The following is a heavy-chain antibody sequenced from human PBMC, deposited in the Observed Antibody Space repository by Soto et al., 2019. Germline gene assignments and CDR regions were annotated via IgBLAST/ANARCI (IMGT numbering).Heavy chain of an antibody. V-gene: IGHV3-21*01. J-gene: IGHJ6*03. CDR3: AREGKDIVVVPAAMRHYYYMDV. CDR1: GFTFSSYS. CDR2: ISSSSSYI. D-gene: IGHD2-2*01. Sequence: GGSLRLSCAASGFTFSSYSMNWVRQAPGKGLEWVSSISSSSSYIYYADSVKGRFTISRDNAKNSLYLQMNSRRAEDTAVYYCAREGKDIVVVPAAMRHYYYMDVWGKGTTVTVSS.